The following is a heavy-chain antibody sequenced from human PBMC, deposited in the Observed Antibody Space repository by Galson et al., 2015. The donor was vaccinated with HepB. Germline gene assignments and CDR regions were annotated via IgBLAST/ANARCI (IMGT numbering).Heavy chain of an antibody. CDR1: GGSFRDYY. J-gene: IGHJ6*02. Sequence: SETLSLTCAVYGGSFRDYYWSRIRQSPGKGLKWIGEINHHGTTKYNPSLVGRLSISIDARKSQFSLKLRSVTAADTAKYYCSRVQVRGFFKLYYDGVDVWGQGTTVIVSS. V-gene: IGHV4-34*01. CDR2: INHHGTT. CDR3: SRVQVRGFFKLYYDGVDV. D-gene: IGHD3-10*01.